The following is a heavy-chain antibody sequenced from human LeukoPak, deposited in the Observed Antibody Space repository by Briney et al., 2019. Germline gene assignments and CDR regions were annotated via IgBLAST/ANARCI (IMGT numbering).Heavy chain of an antibody. D-gene: IGHD6-19*01. J-gene: IGHJ4*02. CDR1: GFTFSSYG. CDR3: ARGVGAAVAY. CDR2: ISYDGSNK. Sequence: GGSLRLSCAATGFTFSSYGMHWVRQAPGKGLEWVAVISYDGSNKYYADSVKGRFTISRDNSKNTLYLQMNSLRAEDTAVYYCARGVGAAVAYWGQGTLVTVSS. V-gene: IGHV3-30*03.